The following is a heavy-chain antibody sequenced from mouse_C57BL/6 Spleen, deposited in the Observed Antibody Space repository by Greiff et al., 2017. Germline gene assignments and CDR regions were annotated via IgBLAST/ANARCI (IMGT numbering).Heavy chain of an antibody. J-gene: IGHJ1*03. CDR2: IWSGGST. CDR3: ASFYYGNFDV. V-gene: IGHV2-2*01. D-gene: IGHD2-1*01. Sequence: VQLVESGPGLVQPSQSLSITCTVSGFSLTSYGVHWVRQSPGKGLEWLGVIWSGGSTDYNAAFISRLSISKDNSKSQVFFKMNSLQADDTAIYYCASFYYGNFDVWGTGTTVTVSS. CDR1: GFSLTSYG.